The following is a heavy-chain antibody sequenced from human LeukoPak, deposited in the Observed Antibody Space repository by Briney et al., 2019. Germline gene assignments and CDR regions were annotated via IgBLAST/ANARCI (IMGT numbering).Heavy chain of an antibody. V-gene: IGHV4-30-2*01. CDR1: GGSISSGGYS. Sequence: PSQTLSLTCAVSGGSISSGGYSWSWIRQPPGKGLEWSGYIYHSGSTYYNPSLKSRVTISVDRSKNQFSLKLSSVTAADTAVYYCARVNIVATITGYFDYWGQGTLVTVSS. CDR2: IYHSGST. J-gene: IGHJ4*02. D-gene: IGHD5-12*01. CDR3: ARVNIVATITGYFDY.